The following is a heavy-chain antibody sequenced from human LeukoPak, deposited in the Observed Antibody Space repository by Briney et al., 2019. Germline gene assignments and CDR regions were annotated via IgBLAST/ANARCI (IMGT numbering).Heavy chain of an antibody. CDR1: GGSFSGYY. Sequence: SETLSLTCAVYGGSFSGYYWSWIRQPPGKGLEWIGEINHSGSTNYNPSLKSRVTISVDTSKNQFSLKLSSVTAADTAVYYWARADYGDYDLGYWGQGTLVTVSS. CDR2: INHSGST. CDR3: ARADYGDYDLGY. J-gene: IGHJ4*02. D-gene: IGHD4-17*01. V-gene: IGHV4-34*01.